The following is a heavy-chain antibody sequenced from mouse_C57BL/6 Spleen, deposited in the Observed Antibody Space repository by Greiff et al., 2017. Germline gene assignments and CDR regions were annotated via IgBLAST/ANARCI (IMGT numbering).Heavy chain of an antibody. Sequence: QVQLQQPGAELVKPGASVKLSCKASGYTFTSYWMQWVKQRPGQCLEWIGEIDPSDSYTNYNQKFKGKATLTVDTSSSTAYMQLSSLTSEDSAVYYCARSKLGFAYWGQGTLVTVSA. V-gene: IGHV1-50*01. D-gene: IGHD4-1*01. J-gene: IGHJ3*01. CDR3: ARSKLGFAY. CDR1: GYTFTSYW. CDR2: IDPSDSYT.